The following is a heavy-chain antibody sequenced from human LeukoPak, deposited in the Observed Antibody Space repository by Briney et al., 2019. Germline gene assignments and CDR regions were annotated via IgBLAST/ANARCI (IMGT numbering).Heavy chain of an antibody. J-gene: IGHJ3*02. V-gene: IGHV3-23*01. CDR1: GFTFSSYA. CDR2: ISGSGGST. D-gene: IGHD2-15*01. Sequence: SGGSLRLSCAASGFTFSSYAMSWVRQAPGKGLEWVSAISGSGGSTYYADSVKGRLTISRDNSKNTLYLQMNSLRAEDAAVYYCAKVAVGWRAFDIWGQGTMVTVSS. CDR3: AKVAVGWRAFDI.